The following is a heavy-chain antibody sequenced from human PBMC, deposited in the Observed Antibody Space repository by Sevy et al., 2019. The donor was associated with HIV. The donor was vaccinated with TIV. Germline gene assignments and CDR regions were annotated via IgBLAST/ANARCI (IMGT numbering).Heavy chain of an antibody. D-gene: IGHD4-17*01. V-gene: IGHV3-33*01. J-gene: IGHJ4*02. CDR3: ARDLEFYDYGDYGPAYMPDY. CDR2: MWFDGSNT. CDR1: GFTFSTYG. Sequence: GGSLRLSCAASGFTFSTYGMHWVRQAPGKGLEWVAVMWFDGSNTYYANSVKGRFTISRDIAKNTLHLQMNSLRAEDTAVYYCARDLEFYDYGDYGPAYMPDYWGQGTLVTVSS.